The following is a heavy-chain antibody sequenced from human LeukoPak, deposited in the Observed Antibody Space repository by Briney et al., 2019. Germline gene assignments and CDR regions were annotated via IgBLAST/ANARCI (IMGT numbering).Heavy chain of an antibody. CDR1: GVSFSGYY. CDR3: ARAGSGYSFDI. CDR2: INHSGST. V-gene: IGHV4-34*01. Sequence: PSETLSLTCAVYGVSFSGYYWSWIRQPPGKGLEWIGEINHSGSTNYNPSLKSRVTMSVDTSKNHFSLRLNSVTAADTAVYYCARAGSGYSFDIWGQGTMVTVSS. D-gene: IGHD3-22*01. J-gene: IGHJ3*02.